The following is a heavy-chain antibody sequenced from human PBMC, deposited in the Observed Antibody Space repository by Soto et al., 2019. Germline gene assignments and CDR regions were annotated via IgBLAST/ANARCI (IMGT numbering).Heavy chain of an antibody. Sequence: VGSLRLSCAASGFTFSSYWMSWVRQAPGKGLEWVANIKQDGSEKYYVDSVKGRFTISRDNAKNSLYLQMNSLRAEDTAVYYCARVQTPRYYYYYYGMDVWGQGTTVTVSS. D-gene: IGHD3-3*01. J-gene: IGHJ6*02. CDR3: ARVQTPRYYYYYYGMDV. V-gene: IGHV3-7*03. CDR2: IKQDGSEK. CDR1: GFTFSSYW.